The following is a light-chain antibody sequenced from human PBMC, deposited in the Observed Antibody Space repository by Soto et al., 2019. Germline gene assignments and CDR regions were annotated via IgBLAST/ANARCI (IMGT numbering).Light chain of an antibody. Sequence: QLVLTQSPSASASLGASVKLTCTLSSGHSSNAIAWLQQQPEKGPRYLMRVNSDGSHSKGDWIPDRFSGSSSGAERYLTISSLQSEDEGDYYCQTWGTGIRVFGGGTKLTVL. J-gene: IGLJ3*02. CDR3: QTWGTGIRV. V-gene: IGLV4-69*01. CDR1: SGHSSNA. CDR2: VNSDGSH.